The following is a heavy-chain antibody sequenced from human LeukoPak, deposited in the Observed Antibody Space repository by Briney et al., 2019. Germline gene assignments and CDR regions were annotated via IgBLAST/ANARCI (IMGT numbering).Heavy chain of an antibody. J-gene: IGHJ6*03. V-gene: IGHV1-8*01. CDR2: MNPNSGNT. Sequence: GASVKVSCKASGYTFTSYDINWVRQATGQGLEWMGWMNPNSGNTGYAQKFQGRVTMTRNTSISTAYMELSSLRSEDTAVYYCARVVPAAIDDTYYYYMDVWGKGTTVTVSS. CDR1: GYTFTSYD. D-gene: IGHD2-2*02. CDR3: ARVVPAAIDDTYYYYMDV.